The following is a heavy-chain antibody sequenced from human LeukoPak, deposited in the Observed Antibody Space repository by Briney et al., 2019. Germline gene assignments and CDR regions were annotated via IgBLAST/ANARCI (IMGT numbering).Heavy chain of an antibody. CDR1: GFTFSTCG. V-gene: IGHV3-30*18. D-gene: IGHD6-13*01. J-gene: IGHJ6*03. Sequence: PGRSLRLSCAASGFTFSTCGMHWVRQAPGKGLEWVTVMSYDGSNKYYADSVKGRFTISRDNSKNTLYLQMNSLRAEDTAVYYCAKGAISSSWFLGDYYYMDVWGKGTTVTVSS. CDR3: AKGAISSSWFLGDYYYMDV. CDR2: MSYDGSNK.